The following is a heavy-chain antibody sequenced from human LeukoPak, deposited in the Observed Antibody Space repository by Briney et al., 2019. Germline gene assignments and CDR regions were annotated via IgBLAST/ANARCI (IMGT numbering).Heavy chain of an antibody. V-gene: IGHV3-23*01. CDR2: ISGGGGSS. D-gene: IGHD6-25*01. J-gene: IGHJ4*02. CDR1: GFTFSSYA. CDR3: AKVAGATSNKYCFDY. Sequence: GWSLRLSCAASGFTFSSYAMSWVRQAPGKGLEWVSAISGGGGSSYYADSVKGRFTISRDNSKITLSLQMNSLRAEDTAVYYCAKVAGATSNKYCFDYWGQGTLVTVSS.